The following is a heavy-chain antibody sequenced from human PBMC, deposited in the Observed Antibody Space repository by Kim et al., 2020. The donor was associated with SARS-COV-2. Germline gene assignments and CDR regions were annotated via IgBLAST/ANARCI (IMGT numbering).Heavy chain of an antibody. J-gene: IGHJ4*02. CDR3: AKDRWGSSLYYFDY. Sequence: AAAVKGRVTISRDNSKNTLDLQMNSLRAEDTAVYYCAKDRWGSSLYYFDYWGQGTLVTVSS. V-gene: IGHV3-33*06. D-gene: IGHD6-13*01.